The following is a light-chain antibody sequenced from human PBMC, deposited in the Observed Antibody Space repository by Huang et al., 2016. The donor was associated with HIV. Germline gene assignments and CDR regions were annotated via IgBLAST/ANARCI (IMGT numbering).Light chain of an antibody. CDR1: QSVSND. Sequence: EIVLTQSPATLSLSPGEKGTLSCRASQSVSNDLAWYKQKPGHAPRLLIYDASTRAAGIPFRFSGSGSGTDFTLTISSLEPEDFAVYYCQQRSNWPATFGPGTKVDIK. CDR2: DAS. CDR3: QQRSNWPAT. V-gene: IGKV3-11*01. J-gene: IGKJ3*01.